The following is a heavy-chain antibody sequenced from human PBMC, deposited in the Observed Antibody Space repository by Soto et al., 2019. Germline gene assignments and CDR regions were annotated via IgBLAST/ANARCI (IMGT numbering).Heavy chain of an antibody. D-gene: IGHD2-2*01. CDR2: IYYSGRS. V-gene: IGHV4-39*01. CDR3: ASYQKVYAGSARYYFDY. J-gene: IGHJ4*01. Sequence: QLQLQESGPGLVKPSETLSLTCTVSGGSIISTIYYWGWIRLPPGKGLEWIGSIYYSGRSYYSPSRRSPVTLAIYTAKNQFSLKLRSVAAADTAVYYCASYQKVYAGSARYYFDYWGQGTLVTVAS. CDR1: GGSIISTIYY.